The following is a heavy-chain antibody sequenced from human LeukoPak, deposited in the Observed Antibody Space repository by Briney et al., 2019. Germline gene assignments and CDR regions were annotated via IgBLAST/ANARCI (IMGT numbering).Heavy chain of an antibody. CDR3: AKERYCSGGSCYASHDLH. CDR1: GFTFKSYA. J-gene: IGHJ4*02. Sequence: PTGGSLRLSCEGSGFTFKSYAMSWVRQAPGKGLEWVSGVSGSGDFTDYADSVKGRFTISRDNPKNTLFLQMSSLRVEDTAIYYCAKERYCSGGSCYASHDLHWGQGTLVTVSS. V-gene: IGHV3-23*01. CDR2: VSGSGDFT. D-gene: IGHD2-15*01.